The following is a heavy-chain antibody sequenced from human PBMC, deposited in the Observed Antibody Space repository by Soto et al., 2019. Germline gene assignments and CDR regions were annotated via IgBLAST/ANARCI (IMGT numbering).Heavy chain of an antibody. Sequence: QVEMVQSGAEVKKPGASVNVSCKTSGYSFITHGISWVRQAPGQGLKWMGWINPYTGNTNYAQSLQGRVTMTTDRSTSTAYMELRRLTSDDTALYYCARYPRISRSGAVWGKGTAFTFSS. CDR2: INPYTGNT. CDR1: GYSFITHG. D-gene: IGHD4-17*01. V-gene: IGHV1-18*01. J-gene: IGHJ6*04. CDR3: ARYPRISRSGAV.